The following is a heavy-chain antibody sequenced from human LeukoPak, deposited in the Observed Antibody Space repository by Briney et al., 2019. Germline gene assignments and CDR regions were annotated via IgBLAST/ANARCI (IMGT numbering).Heavy chain of an antibody. V-gene: IGHV4-59*12. CDR3: ARSTYSGGNYDY. Sequence: SETLSLTCTVSGGSISSYYWSWIRQPPGKGLEWIGYIYYSASTNYNPSLKSRVTISVDTSKNQFSLKLSSVTAADTAVYYCARSTYSGGNYDYWGQGTLVTVSS. CDR2: IYYSAST. J-gene: IGHJ4*02. D-gene: IGHD2-15*01. CDR1: GGSISSYY.